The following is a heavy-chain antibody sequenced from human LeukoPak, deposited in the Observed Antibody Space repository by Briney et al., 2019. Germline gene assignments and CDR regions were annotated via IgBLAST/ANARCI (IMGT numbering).Heavy chain of an antibody. D-gene: IGHD3-9*01. V-gene: IGHV3-23*01. CDR3: ARNNYDILTGSYYYYGMDV. CDR2: ISGSGGST. Sequence: GGSLRLSCAASGFTFSSYAMSWVRQAPGKGLEWVSAISGSGGSTYYADSVKGRFTISRDNSKNTLYLQMNSLRAEDTAVYYCARNNYDILTGSYYYYGMDVWGQGTTVTVSS. J-gene: IGHJ6*02. CDR1: GFTFSSYA.